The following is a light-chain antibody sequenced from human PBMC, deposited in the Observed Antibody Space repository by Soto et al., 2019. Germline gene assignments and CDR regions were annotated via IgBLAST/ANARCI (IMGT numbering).Light chain of an antibody. J-gene: IGKJ3*01. CDR3: QQYGDSPFT. CDR1: QSVGSSY. Sequence: EIALTQSPGTLSLSPGERATLSCRASQSVGSSYLAWYQQKPGQAPRLLIYGASSRATGIPDRFSGGGSGTDFTLTISRLEPEDFAVYYCQQYGDSPFTLGPGTKVDIK. CDR2: GAS. V-gene: IGKV3-20*01.